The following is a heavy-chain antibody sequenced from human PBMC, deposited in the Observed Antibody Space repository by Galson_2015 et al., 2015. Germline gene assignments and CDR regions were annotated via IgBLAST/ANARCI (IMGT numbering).Heavy chain of an antibody. CDR1: GFTFSSYW. D-gene: IGHD2-21*02. CDR3: ASWNNPCGDDCYSDAFDI. Sequence: SLRLSCAASGFTFSSYWMSWVRQAPGKGLEWVANIKQDESEKYYVDSVKGRFTISRDNAKNSLYLQMNSLRAEDTAVYYCASWNNPCGDDCYSDAFDIWGQGTMVTVSS. V-gene: IGHV3-7*01. CDR2: IKQDESEK. J-gene: IGHJ3*02.